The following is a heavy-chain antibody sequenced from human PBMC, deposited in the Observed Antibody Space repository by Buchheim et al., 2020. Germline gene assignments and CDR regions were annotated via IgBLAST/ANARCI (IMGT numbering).Heavy chain of an antibody. CDR3: TRTGINYGDYEDYYGMDV. CDR1: GGTFSSYT. D-gene: IGHD4-17*01. V-gene: IGHV1-69*02. J-gene: IGHJ6*02. Sequence: QVQLVQSGAEVKKPGSSVKVSCKASGGTFSSYTISWVRQAPGQGLEWMGRIIPILGIANYAQKLQGRVTITADKSTSTAYMELSSLRSEDTAVYYCTRTGINYGDYEDYYGMDVWGQGTT. CDR2: IIPILGIA.